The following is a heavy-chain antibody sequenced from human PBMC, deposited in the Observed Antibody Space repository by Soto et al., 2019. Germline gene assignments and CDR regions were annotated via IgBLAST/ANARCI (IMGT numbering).Heavy chain of an antibody. D-gene: IGHD3-22*01. CDR1: GYTFTSYG. CDR3: ARVRVTDSSGYFPHVPYYFDY. J-gene: IGHJ4*02. Sequence: ASVKVSCKASGYTFTSYGISWVRQAPGQGLEWMGWISAYNGNTNYAQKLQGRVTMTTDTSTSTAYMKLRSLRSDDTAVYYCARVRVTDSSGYFPHVPYYFDYWGQGTLVTVSS. V-gene: IGHV1-18*01. CDR2: ISAYNGNT.